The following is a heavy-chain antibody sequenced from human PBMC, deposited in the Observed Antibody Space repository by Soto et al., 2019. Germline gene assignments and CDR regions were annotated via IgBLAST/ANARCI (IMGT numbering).Heavy chain of an antibody. V-gene: IGHV3-66*01. J-gene: IGHJ6*02. CDR1: GFTVSNNY. CDR2: CYSAGST. CDR3: AKDFPGYSSISYGMDV. Sequence: PGGSLRLSCAASGFTVSNNYVNWVRQAPGKGLEWVSVCYSAGSTSYADSVKGRFTISRDNSKNTLYLQMNSLRAEDTAVYYCAKDFPGYSSISYGMDVWGQGTTVTVSS. D-gene: IGHD6-13*01.